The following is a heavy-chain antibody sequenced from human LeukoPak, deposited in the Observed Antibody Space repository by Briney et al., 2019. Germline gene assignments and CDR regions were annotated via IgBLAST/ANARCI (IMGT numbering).Heavy chain of an antibody. Sequence: GGSLRLSCAASGFTFSSYAMHWVRQAPGKGLEWVAVISYDGSNKYYADSVKGRFTISRDNSKNTLYLQMNSLRAEDTAVYYCASSREAGMIVVVPPSILRGYWGQGTLVTVSS. J-gene: IGHJ4*02. V-gene: IGHV3-30-3*01. CDR3: ASSREAGMIVVVPPSILRGY. CDR2: ISYDGSNK. CDR1: GFTFSSYA. D-gene: IGHD3-22*01.